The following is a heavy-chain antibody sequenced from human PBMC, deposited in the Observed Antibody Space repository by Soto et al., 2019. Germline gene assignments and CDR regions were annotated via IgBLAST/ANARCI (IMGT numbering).Heavy chain of an antibody. D-gene: IGHD1-1*01. J-gene: IGHJ4*02. CDR2: TSHEGSQT. CDR3: AKDKGATGSYFDN. CDR1: GFTLRTYG. Sequence: QVQLVESGGGVVQPGRSLRISCAASGFTLRTYGMHWVRQAPGKGLEWVAGTSHEGSQTYYADSVKGRCTTSRDNSKNSLYLQMNSLRAEDTAVYYCAKDKGATGSYFDNWGQGTLVTVSS. V-gene: IGHV3-30*18.